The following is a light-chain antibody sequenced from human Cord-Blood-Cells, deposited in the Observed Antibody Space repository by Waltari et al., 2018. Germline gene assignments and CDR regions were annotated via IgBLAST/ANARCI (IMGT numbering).Light chain of an antibody. CDR3: QQRSNWSLT. Sequence: EIVLTQSPGTLSLSPGERATLSCRASQSVSSSYLAWYQQKPGQAPRLLIYDASNRATGIPARFSGSGSGTDFTLTISSLEPEDFAVYYCQQRSNWSLTFGGGTKVEIK. CDR1: QSVSSSY. V-gene: IGKV3D-20*02. CDR2: DAS. J-gene: IGKJ4*01.